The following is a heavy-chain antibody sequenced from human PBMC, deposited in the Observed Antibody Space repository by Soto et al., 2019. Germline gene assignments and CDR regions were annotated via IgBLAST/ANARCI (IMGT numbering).Heavy chain of an antibody. J-gene: IGHJ5*02. V-gene: IGHV4-31*03. CDR3: ARSFVVVVPAAHGVGNWFDP. Sequence: QVQLQESGPGLVKPSQTLSLTCTVSGGSISSGGYSWSWIRQHPGKGLEWIGYIYYSGRTYYNPSLKSRVTISVDTSKNQSSLKLSSVTAADTAVYYCARSFVVVVPAAHGVGNWFDPWGQGTLVTVSS. D-gene: IGHD2-2*01. CDR1: GGSISSGGYS. CDR2: IYYSGRT.